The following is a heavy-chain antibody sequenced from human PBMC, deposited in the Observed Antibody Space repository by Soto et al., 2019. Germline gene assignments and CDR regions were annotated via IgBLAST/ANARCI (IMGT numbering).Heavy chain of an antibody. J-gene: IGHJ4*02. D-gene: IGHD2-15*01. CDR3: ARDVARAFDY. CDR2: ISGSGGST. V-gene: IGHV3-23*01. Sequence: GGSLRLSCAASGFTFSSYAMSWVRQAPGKGLEWVSAISGSGGSTYYADSVKGRLTISRDNSKNSLYLQMNSLRAEDTAVYYCARDVARAFDYWGQGTLVTVSS. CDR1: GFTFSSYA.